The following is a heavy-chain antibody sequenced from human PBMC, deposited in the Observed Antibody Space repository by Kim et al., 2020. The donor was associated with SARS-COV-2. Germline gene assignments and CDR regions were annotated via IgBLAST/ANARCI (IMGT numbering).Heavy chain of an antibody. J-gene: IGHJ4*02. CDR1: GFIFDSFA. CDR3: TKHAVLGASYFDY. CDR2: ISRTATTT. D-gene: IGHD3-10*01. V-gene: IGHV3-23*01. Sequence: GGSLRLSCAASGFIFDSFAMSWVRQAPGKGLEWVSTISRTATTTYYTDSVKGRFTISRDNSKNTLYLQVNSLRAEDTAVYYCTKHAVLGASYFDYWGQGT.